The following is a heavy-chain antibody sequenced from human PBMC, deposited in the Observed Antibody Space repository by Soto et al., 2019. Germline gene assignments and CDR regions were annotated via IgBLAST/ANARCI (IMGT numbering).Heavy chain of an antibody. V-gene: IGHV3-30*04. CDR1: AFTFRSYT. CDR3: ARDRDSSYFPPPYYFDS. CDR2: ISYDGSKT. D-gene: IGHD4-4*01. Sequence: PGGSLRLSCAASAFTFRSYTMHWVRQAPGKGLGWVATISYDGSKTNYADSVRGRFTISRDNSKSTLFLQMDSLRPEDTAVYSCARDRDSSYFPPPYYFDSWGQGTLVTVSS. J-gene: IGHJ4*02.